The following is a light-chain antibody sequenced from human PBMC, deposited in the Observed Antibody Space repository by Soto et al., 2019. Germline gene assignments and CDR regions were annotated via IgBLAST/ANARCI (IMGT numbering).Light chain of an antibody. CDR2: KAS. Sequence: DIQMTQSPSTLSASVGDRVTITCRASQSISSWLAWYQQKPWIAPKLLIYKASTLETGVPPRFSGSGSGTEFTLTISSLQPDDFATYNCQKYNSYSSITFGQGTRLEIK. V-gene: IGKV1-5*03. CDR3: QKYNSYSSIT. J-gene: IGKJ5*01. CDR1: QSISSW.